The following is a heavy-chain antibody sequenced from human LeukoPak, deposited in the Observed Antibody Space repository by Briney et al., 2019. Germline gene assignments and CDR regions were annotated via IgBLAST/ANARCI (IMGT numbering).Heavy chain of an antibody. Sequence: GGSLRLSCAASGFTFSSYGMHWVRQAPGKGLEWVAVISYDGSNKYYADSVKGRFTISRDNSKNTLYLQMNSLRAEDTAVYYCAKDAARMNSSGWYYFDYWGQGTLVTVSS. CDR1: GFTFSSYG. D-gene: IGHD6-19*01. J-gene: IGHJ4*02. CDR2: ISYDGSNK. CDR3: AKDAARMNSSGWYYFDY. V-gene: IGHV3-30*18.